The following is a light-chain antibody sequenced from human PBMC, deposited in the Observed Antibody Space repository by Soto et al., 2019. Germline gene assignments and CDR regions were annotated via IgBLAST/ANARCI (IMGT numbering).Light chain of an antibody. J-gene: IGKJ3*01. CDR1: QSISSW. Sequence: DIQMTQSPSTLSASVGDRVTITCRASQSISSWLAWYQQKPGKAPKLLIYKASTLESGVPSRFSGSGSGTEFTLTISSLQPDDFATYYFQQSFTVGPGTKVDIK. CDR3: QQSFT. CDR2: KAS. V-gene: IGKV1-5*03.